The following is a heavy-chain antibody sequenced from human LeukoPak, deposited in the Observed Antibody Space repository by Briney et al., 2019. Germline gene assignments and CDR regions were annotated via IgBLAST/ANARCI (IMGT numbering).Heavy chain of an antibody. CDR2: IYYSGST. D-gene: IGHD3-10*01. CDR3: AREAPISDSGSYYKSLGY. V-gene: IGHV4-59*01. Sequence: SETLSLTCTVSGGSINSYYWSWIRQPPGKGLEWIGYIYYSGSTNYNPSLKSRVTISVDTSKNQFSLRLSSVTAADTAVYYCAREAPISDSGSYYKSLGYWGQGTLVTVSS. CDR1: GGSINSYY. J-gene: IGHJ4*02.